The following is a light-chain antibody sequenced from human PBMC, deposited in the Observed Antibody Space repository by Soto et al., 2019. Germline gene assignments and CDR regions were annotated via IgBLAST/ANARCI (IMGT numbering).Light chain of an antibody. CDR2: AAS. V-gene: IGKV1-39*01. CDR3: QRSHSAPFT. Sequence: QMTQSPSSLFASVGDRVTITCRASQSISSHLNWYQQKVGQTPRLLIYAASTLQSEVPPRFSGSGSGTEFTLTISGLQRDYFATYCCQRSHSAPFTFGRGT. J-gene: IGKJ3*01. CDR1: QSISSH.